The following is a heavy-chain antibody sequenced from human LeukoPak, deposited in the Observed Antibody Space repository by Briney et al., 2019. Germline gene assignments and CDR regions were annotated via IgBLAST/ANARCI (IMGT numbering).Heavy chain of an antibody. CDR1: GNSFGDYY. V-gene: IGHV4-4*07. CDR2: IYTSGST. J-gene: IGHJ4*02. D-gene: IGHD3-3*01. CDR3: ARVPRSDFWSGYGSYYFDY. Sequence: PSETLSLTCTVSGNSFGDYYWSWIRQPAGKGLEWIGRIYTSGSTNYNPSLKSRVTMSVDTSKNQFSLKLSSVTAADTAVYYCARVPRSDFWSGYGSYYFDYWGQGTLVTVSS.